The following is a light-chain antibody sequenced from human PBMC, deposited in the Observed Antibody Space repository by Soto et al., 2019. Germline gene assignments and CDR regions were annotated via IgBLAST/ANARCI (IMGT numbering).Light chain of an antibody. V-gene: IGKV1-27*01. CDR2: AAS. J-gene: IGKJ1*01. Sequence: DIQMTQSPSTLSASLGDRVTITCRASQSISNWLAWYQQRPGKAPKLLIYAASTLQSGAPSRFSGSGSGTDFTLTISSLQPEDVATYYCQKYDIAPWAFGQGTKVDI. CDR3: QKYDIAPWA. CDR1: QSISNW.